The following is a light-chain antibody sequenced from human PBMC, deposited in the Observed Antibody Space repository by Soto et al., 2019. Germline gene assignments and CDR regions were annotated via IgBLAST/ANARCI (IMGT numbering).Light chain of an antibody. Sequence: ETVLTQSPGTLSLSPGERATLSCRASQSVSSSYLAWYQQKPGQAPRLLIYVASSRATGIPDRFSGSGSGTDFTLTISRLEPVDFAVYYCQQYVRSPPSWTFGQGTKVEIK. CDR1: QSVSSSY. CDR2: VAS. CDR3: QQYVRSPPSWT. J-gene: IGKJ1*01. V-gene: IGKV3-20*01.